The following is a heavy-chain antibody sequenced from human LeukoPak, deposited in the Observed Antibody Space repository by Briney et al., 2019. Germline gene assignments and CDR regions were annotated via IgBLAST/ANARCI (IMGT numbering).Heavy chain of an antibody. CDR2: IKRDGSEK. J-gene: IGHJ4*02. V-gene: IGHV3-7*01. CDR3: ARSRSAGY. Sequence: GSLRLSCAASEFTFSSYWMRWVRQAPGKGLEWVANIKRDGSEKYYVDSVKGRFTISRDNAKNSLYLQMDSLRAEDTAVYYCARSRSAGYWGQGTLVTVSS. CDR1: EFTFSSYW.